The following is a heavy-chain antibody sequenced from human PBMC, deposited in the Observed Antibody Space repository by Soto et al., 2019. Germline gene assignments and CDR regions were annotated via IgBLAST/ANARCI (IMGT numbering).Heavy chain of an antibody. V-gene: IGHV1-69*13. Sequence: GASVKVSCKASGGTFSSYAISWVRQAPGQGLEWMGGIIPIFGTANYAQKFQGRVTITADESTSTAYMELSSLRSEDTAVYYCARGTRLSVACTDYSDKAPLVTVST. J-gene: IGHJ4*02. CDR1: GGTFSSYA. CDR3: ARGTRLSVACTDY. D-gene: IGHD6-19*01. CDR2: IIPIFGTA.